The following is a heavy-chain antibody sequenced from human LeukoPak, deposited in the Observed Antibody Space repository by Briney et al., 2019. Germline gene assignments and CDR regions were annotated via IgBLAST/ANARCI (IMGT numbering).Heavy chain of an antibody. CDR1: GFTFSSYG. J-gene: IGHJ4*02. V-gene: IGHV3-30*18. CDR3: AKGTYYGSGSYYRFDY. D-gene: IGHD3-10*01. CDR2: ISYDGNNQ. Sequence: GRSLRLSCAASGFTFSSYGMHWVRQAPGKGLEWMTFISYDGNNQYYVDSVKGHFTISRDDSKNTLFLQMNSLRPEDTAVYYCAKGTYYGSGSYYRFDYWGQGTLVTVSS.